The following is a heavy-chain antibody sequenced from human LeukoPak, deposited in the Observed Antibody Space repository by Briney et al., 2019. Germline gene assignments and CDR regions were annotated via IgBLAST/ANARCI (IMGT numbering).Heavy chain of an antibody. J-gene: IGHJ3*02. D-gene: IGHD1-26*01. V-gene: IGHV3-21*01. CDR2: ISSTSTYI. CDR3: ARDSAPRKTGSYLAYDAFDI. CDR1: GFTFGSYS. Sequence: GGSLRLSCAASGFTFGSYSMNWVRQAPGKGLEWVSSISSTSTYIYYADSVKGRFTISRDNAKNSLYLQMNSLRAEDTAVYYCARDSAPRKTGSYLAYDAFDIWGQGTMVTVSS.